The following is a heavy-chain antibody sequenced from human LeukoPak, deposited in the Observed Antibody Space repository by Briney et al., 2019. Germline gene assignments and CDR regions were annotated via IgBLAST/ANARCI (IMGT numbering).Heavy chain of an antibody. CDR1: RFIFSSYN. D-gene: IGHD3-16*01. Sequence: GGSLRLSCAASRFIFSSYNMNWVRQAPGKGLEWASYISDSSSYTYYADSVKGRFTISRDNAKNSLYLQMNSLRAEDTAIYYCARDREEEARIGGMDVWGQGTTVIVSS. CDR2: ISDSSSYT. V-gene: IGHV3-21*04. J-gene: IGHJ6*02. CDR3: ARDREEEARIGGMDV.